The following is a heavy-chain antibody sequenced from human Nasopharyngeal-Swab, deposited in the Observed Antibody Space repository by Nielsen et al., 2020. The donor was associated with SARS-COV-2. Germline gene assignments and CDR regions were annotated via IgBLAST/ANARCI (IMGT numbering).Heavy chain of an antibody. V-gene: IGHV3-21*01. J-gene: IGHJ4*02. D-gene: IGHD3-3*01. CDR2: ISSSSSYI. Sequence: VRQMPGKGLEWVSSISSSSSYIYYADSVKGRFTISRDNAKNSLYLQMSSLRAEDTAVYYCARAQNVLRFLEWTQPFDYWGQGTLVTVSS. CDR3: ARAQNVLRFLEWTQPFDY.